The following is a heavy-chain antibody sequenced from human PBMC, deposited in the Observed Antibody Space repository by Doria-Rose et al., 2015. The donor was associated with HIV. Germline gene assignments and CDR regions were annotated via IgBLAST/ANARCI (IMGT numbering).Heavy chain of an antibody. J-gene: IGHJ4*02. CDR1: GDSISSSTYY. D-gene: IGHD3-22*01. CDR3: ARGTHYYDTSGLYYFDS. V-gene: IGHV4-39*02. Sequence: QVQLQESGPGLVKPSETLSLTCTVSGDSISSSTYYWGWVRQPPGKGLEWIGTVYYSGSAHSNPSRRSRVTVPVHTSKTHFSLFLTSVTAADTAVYYCARGTHYYDTSGLYYFDSWGQGTLVTVSS. CDR2: VYYSGSA.